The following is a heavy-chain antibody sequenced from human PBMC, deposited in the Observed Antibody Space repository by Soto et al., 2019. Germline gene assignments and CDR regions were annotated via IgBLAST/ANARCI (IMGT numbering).Heavy chain of an antibody. J-gene: IGHJ6*02. Sequence: GESLKISCKGSGYSFTSYWISWVRQMPGKGLEWMGRIDPSDSYTNYSPSFQGHVTISADKSISTAYLQWSSLKASDTAMYYCASLRGIAAAVNDYYGMDVWGQGTTVTVSS. CDR3: ASLRGIAAAVNDYYGMDV. V-gene: IGHV5-10-1*01. D-gene: IGHD6-13*01. CDR2: IDPSDSYT. CDR1: GYSFTSYW.